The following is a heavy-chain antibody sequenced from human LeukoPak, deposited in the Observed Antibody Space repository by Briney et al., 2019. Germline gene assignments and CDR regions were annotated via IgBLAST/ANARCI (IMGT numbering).Heavy chain of an antibody. CDR3: ARAGGYCGSTSCYSGYYYYFMDV. V-gene: IGHV1-2*02. CDR2: INPKSGVT. J-gene: IGHJ6*03. CDR1: GYTFTDYY. D-gene: IGHD2-2*01. Sequence: ASVKVSCEASGYTFTDYYLHGVRQAPGQGLEWMGWINPKSGVTDSKMKFQGRVTLTRDTSITTAYMELISLTSDDAAVYYCARAGGYCGSTSCYSGYYYYFMDVWGKGTTVTVSS.